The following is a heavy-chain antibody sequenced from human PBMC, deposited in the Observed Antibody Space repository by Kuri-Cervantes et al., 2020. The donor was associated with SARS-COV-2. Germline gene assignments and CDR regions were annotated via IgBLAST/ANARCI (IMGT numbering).Heavy chain of an antibody. Sequence: GESLKISCAASGFTFGIYNMNWVRQAPGKGLEWVSYISSSSSTIYYADSVKGRFTISRDNAKNSLYLQMNSLRAEDTAVYYCARDPNYYDSSANEGFDYWGQGTLVTVSS. V-gene: IGHV3-48*01. D-gene: IGHD3-22*01. CDR1: GFTFGIYN. CDR3: ARDPNYYDSSANEGFDY. J-gene: IGHJ4*02. CDR2: ISSSSSTI.